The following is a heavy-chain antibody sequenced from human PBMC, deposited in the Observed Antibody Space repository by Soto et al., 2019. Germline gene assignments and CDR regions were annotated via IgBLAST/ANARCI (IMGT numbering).Heavy chain of an antibody. CDR3: ARSVFP. CDR1: GVSISSGGYY. Sequence: SETLSLTCTVSGVSISSGGYYWSWTRQHPGKGLEWIGYIYYSKSTYYNPSLKSRVTISLDTSKNQFSLKLTSVTAADTAVYYCARSVFPWGQGTLVTVSS. CDR2: IYYSKST. J-gene: IGHJ5*02. V-gene: IGHV4-31*03.